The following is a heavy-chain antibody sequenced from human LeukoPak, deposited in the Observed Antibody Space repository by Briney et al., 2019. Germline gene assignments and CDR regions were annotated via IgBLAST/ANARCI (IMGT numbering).Heavy chain of an antibody. CDR1: GGSISSGGYY. V-gene: IGHV4-31*03. D-gene: IGHD6-6*01. CDR2: IYNSGST. Sequence: SETLSLTCTVPGGSISSGGYYWSWLRQHPWKGLEWIGYIYNSGSTYHNPSLKSRVTISVDTSKNQFSLKLSSVTAADTAVYYCARDSVLDYWGQGTLVTVSS. CDR3: ARDSVLDY. J-gene: IGHJ4*02.